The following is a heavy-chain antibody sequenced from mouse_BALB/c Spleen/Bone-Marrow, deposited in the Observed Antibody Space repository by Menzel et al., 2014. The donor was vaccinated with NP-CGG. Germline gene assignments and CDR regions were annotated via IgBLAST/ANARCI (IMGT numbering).Heavy chain of an antibody. D-gene: IGHD2-2*01. J-gene: IGHJ4*01. CDR2: INPSSGYT. CDR1: GYTFTTYT. CDR3: AKRDIYYGYDGNAMDY. V-gene: IGHV1-4*01. Sequence: VHLVESGAELARPGASVKMSCKASGYTFTTYTMRWVKQRPGQGLEWIGYINPSSGYTNYNQKFKDKATLTADKSSSTAYMQLSSLTSEDSAVYFCAKRDIYYGYDGNAMDYWGQGTSVTVSS.